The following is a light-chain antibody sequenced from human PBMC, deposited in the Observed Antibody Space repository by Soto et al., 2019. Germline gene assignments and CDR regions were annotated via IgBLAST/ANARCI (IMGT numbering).Light chain of an antibody. CDR2: DAS. CDR1: QSVSRY. Sequence: EIVLTQSPATLSLSPGERATLSCRASQSVSRYLAWYQQKPGQAPRLLIYDASNRATGIPARFSGSGSGTDFTLTISSLEPEDFAVYFCPQRSSWPWTFGQGTKVEIK. CDR3: PQRSSWPWT. V-gene: IGKV3-11*01. J-gene: IGKJ1*01.